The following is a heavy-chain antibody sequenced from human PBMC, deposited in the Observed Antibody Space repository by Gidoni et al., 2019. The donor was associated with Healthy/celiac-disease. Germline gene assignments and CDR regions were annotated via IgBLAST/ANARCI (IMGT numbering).Heavy chain of an antibody. V-gene: IGHV4-59*01. J-gene: IGHJ6*02. D-gene: IGHD4-4*01. CDR2: IYYSGST. CDR3: ARDWDDYSNFGMGMDV. CDR1: GGSISSYY. Sequence: QVQLQESGPGLVKPSETLSRTCTVSGGSISSYYWSWIRQPPGKGLEWIGYIYYSGSTNYNPSLKSRVTISVDTSKNQFSLKLSSVTAADTAVYYCARDWDDYSNFGMGMDVWGQGTTVTVSS.